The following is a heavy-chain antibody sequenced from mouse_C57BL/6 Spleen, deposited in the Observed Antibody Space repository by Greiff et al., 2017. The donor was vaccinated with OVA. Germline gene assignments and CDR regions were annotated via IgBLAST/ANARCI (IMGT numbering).Heavy chain of an antibody. CDR1: GYAFSSYW. V-gene: IGHV1-80*01. J-gene: IGHJ2*01. D-gene: IGHD2-2*01. CDR2: LYPGDGDT. CDR3: ARYGYSNFFDY. Sequence: VQLQESGAELVKPGASVKISCKASGYAFSSYWMNWVKQRPGKGLEWIGQLYPGDGDTNYNGKFKGKATLTADKSSSTAYMQLSSLTSEDSAVYFCARYGYSNFFDYWGQGTTLTVSS.